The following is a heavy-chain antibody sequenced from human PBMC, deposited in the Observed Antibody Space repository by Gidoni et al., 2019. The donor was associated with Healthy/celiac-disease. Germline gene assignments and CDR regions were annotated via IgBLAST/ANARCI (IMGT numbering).Heavy chain of an antibody. Sequence: QVQLVQSGAEVKKPGASVKVSCKASGGTCSSYAISWVRQAPGQGLEWMGGILPFFGTANYAQQFQGRVTITADESTSTAYMELSSLRSEDTAVYYCASLPSKYYYDSSRWFDYWGQGTLVTVSS. D-gene: IGHD3-22*01. V-gene: IGHV1-69*01. CDR1: GGTCSSYA. CDR2: ILPFFGTA. CDR3: ASLPSKYYYDSSRWFDY. J-gene: IGHJ4*02.